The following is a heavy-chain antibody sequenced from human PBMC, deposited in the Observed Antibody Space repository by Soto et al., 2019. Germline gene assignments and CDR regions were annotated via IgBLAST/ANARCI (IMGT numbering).Heavy chain of an antibody. D-gene: IGHD6-13*01. J-gene: IGHJ5*02. CDR3: ARTVGAAAGTLGWFDP. CDR1: GGSISSYY. CDR2: IYYSGST. Sequence: TSETLSLTCTVSGGSISSYYWSWIRQPPGKGLEWIGYIYYSGSTNYNPSLKSRVTISVDTSKNQFSLKLSSVTAADTAVYYCARTVGAAAGTLGWFDPWGQGTLVTVSS. V-gene: IGHV4-59*01.